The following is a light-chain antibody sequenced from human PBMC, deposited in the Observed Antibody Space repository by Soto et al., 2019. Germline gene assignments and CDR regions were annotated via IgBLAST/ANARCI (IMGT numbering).Light chain of an antibody. CDR1: SSNIGAGYD. J-gene: IGLJ7*01. V-gene: IGLV1-40*01. CDR2: GNT. Sequence: QSVLTQPPSVSGAPGQRVTISCTGSSSNIGAGYDVHWYQQLPGTAPKLRIRGNTTRPSGVSDRFSGSKSGTSASLAITGLQAEDEADYYCQSYDTSLSGSVFGGGTQLTVL. CDR3: QSYDTSLSGSV.